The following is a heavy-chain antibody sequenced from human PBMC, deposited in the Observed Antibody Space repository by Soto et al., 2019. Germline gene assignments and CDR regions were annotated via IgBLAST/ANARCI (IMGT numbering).Heavy chain of an antibody. J-gene: IGHJ4*02. CDR1: DGSFSGYY. D-gene: IGHD3-22*01. Sequence: NPSETLSLTCAVYDGSFSGYYWSWIRQPPGKGLEWIGEIFHGGSTNYSPSLKSRVTISVDTSKNQFSLELSSVTAADTAVYYCARPHYDSNTFYSFFDYWGQGTLVTVSS. V-gene: IGHV4-34*12. CDR3: ARPHYDSNTFYSFFDY. CDR2: IFHGGST.